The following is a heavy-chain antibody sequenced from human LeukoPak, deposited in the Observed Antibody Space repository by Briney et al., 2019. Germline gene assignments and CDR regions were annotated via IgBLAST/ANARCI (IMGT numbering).Heavy chain of an antibody. J-gene: IGHJ6*02. CDR1: GFTFSSYG. D-gene: IGHD3-3*01. Sequence: GGSLRLSCAASGFTFSSYGMLWVRQAPGKGLEWVALIWYDGSNKYYADSVKGRFTISRDNSKNTLYLQMNSLRAEDTAVYYCARRRTIFGVVTHYYYGMDVWGQGTTVTVSS. CDR3: ARRRTIFGVVTHYYYGMDV. CDR2: IWYDGSNK. V-gene: IGHV3-33*01.